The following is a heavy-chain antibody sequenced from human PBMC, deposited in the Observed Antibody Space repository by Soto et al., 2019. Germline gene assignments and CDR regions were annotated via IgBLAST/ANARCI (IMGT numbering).Heavy chain of an antibody. D-gene: IGHD3-10*01. Sequence: SETLSLTCTVSGGSISSDYWSWIRQTPGKGLEWMGDIYFRGNTNYNPSLKSRVTISIDTSKAQFSLKLGSVTAADTAVYYCARGMPRDGFNSGHSDLDIWGQGTMVTVSS. J-gene: IGHJ3*02. CDR2: IYFRGNT. CDR1: GGSISSDY. V-gene: IGHV4-59*01. CDR3: ARGMPRDGFNSGHSDLDI.